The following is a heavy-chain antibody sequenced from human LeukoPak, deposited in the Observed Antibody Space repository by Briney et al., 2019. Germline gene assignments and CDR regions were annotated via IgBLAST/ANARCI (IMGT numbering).Heavy chain of an antibody. CDR1: GFTFSNYE. V-gene: IGHV3-48*03. D-gene: IGHD3-10*01. J-gene: IGHJ4*02. CDR2: ISRGGSTV. CDR3: ARGGSFVEY. Sequence: GGSLSLSCAASGFTFSNYEMHWVRRAPGKGLEWVSYISRGGSTVHYADSVKGRFTVSRDNAKNSLYLQMSSLRAEDTAVYYCARGGSFVEYWGQGTLVSVSS.